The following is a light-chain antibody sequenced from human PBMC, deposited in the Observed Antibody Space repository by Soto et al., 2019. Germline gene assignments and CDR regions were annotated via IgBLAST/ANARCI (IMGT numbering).Light chain of an antibody. V-gene: IGLV2-14*01. Sequence: QSALTQPASVSGSPGQSIAISCTGTSSDIGAYGHVSWYQHHPGKAPKLIISEVNNRPSGVSTRFSGSKSDCTASLTISGLQAEDEADYSCCSYTNSDTRVFGTGTQVTVL. CDR2: EVN. CDR1: SSDIGAYGH. J-gene: IGLJ1*01. CDR3: CSYTNSDTRV.